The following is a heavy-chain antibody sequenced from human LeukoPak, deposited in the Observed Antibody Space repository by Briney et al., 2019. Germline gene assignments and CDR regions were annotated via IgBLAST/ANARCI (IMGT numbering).Heavy chain of an antibody. CDR1: GGSISSSSYY. CDR2: IYYSGST. CDR3: ARTGSFSPYSWNDQWYFDY. Sequence: SETLSLTCTVSGGSISSSSYYWGWIRQPPGKGLEWIGSIYYSGSTYYNPSLKSRVTISVDTSKNQFSLKLSSVTAADTAVYYCARTGSFSPYSWNDQWYFDYWGQGTLVTVSS. D-gene: IGHD1-20*01. J-gene: IGHJ4*02. V-gene: IGHV4-39*07.